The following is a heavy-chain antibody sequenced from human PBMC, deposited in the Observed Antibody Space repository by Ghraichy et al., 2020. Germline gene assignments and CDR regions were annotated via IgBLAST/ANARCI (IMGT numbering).Heavy chain of an antibody. D-gene: IGHD6-6*01. V-gene: IGHV1-69*13. J-gene: IGHJ5*02. CDR2: IIPIFGTA. CDR3: ASRAGIAARPWYNWFDP. Sequence: SVKVSCKASGGTFSSYAISWVRQAPGQGLEWMGGIIPIFGTANYAQKFQGRVTITADESTSTAYMELSSLRSEDTAVYYCASRAGIAARPWYNWFDPWGQGTLVTVSS. CDR1: GGTFSSYA.